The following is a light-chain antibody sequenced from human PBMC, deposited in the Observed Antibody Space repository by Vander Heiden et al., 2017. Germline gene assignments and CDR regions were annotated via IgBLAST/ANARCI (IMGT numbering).Light chain of an antibody. V-gene: IGLV2-14*01. Sequence: QSALTQPASVSGSPGQSITISCTGASSDVGAYNYVSWYQQHPGKAPKRMIYEVSNRPSGVSNRFSGSKSGNTASLTISGLQAEDEADYYCSSYTVTTIHVLFGGGTKLTVL. CDR1: SSDVGAYNY. CDR2: EVS. J-gene: IGLJ2*01. CDR3: SSYTVTTIHVL.